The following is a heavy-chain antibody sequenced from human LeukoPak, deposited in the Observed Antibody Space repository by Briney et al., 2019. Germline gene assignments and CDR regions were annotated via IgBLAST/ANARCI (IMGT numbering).Heavy chain of an antibody. CDR1: GFTFSSYA. V-gene: IGHV3-64*01. CDR3: ARGVPNSGSYLMAY. J-gene: IGHJ4*02. CDR2: ISSNGGST. Sequence: GGSLRLSCAASGFTFSSYAMHWVRQAPGKGLEYVSAISSNGGSTYYANSVKGRFTISRDNSKNTLYLQMGSLRAEDMAVYYCARGVPNSGSYLMAYWGQGTLVTVSS. D-gene: IGHD1-26*01.